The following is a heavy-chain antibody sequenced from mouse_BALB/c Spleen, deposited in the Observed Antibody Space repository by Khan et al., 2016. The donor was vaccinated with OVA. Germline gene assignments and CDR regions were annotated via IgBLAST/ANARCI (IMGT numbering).Heavy chain of an antibody. D-gene: IGHD1-1*01. CDR3: ARIYGGDFDY. Sequence: EVQLVESGPGLVKPSQSLSLTCTVTGYSITTDYAWNWIWQFPGSKLEWMGHISYSGNTKYNPSLKSRISITRDTSKNQFFLQLKSVTTEDTARYYCARIYGGDFDYWGQGTTLIVSS. CDR2: ISYSGNT. V-gene: IGHV3-2*02. J-gene: IGHJ2*01. CDR1: GYSITTDYA.